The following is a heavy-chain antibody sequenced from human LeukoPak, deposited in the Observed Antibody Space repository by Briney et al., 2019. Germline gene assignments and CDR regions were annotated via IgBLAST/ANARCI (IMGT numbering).Heavy chain of an antibody. CDR2: IYYSGNT. V-gene: IGHV4-39*07. J-gene: IGHJ4*02. CDR1: GGSISSSDYY. CDR3: AARVPPGHYSERSGYLIDY. Sequence: SETLSLTCTVSGGSISSSDYYWGCIRQSPGKGLEWIGSIYYSGNTYYNPSLKSRVTMSIDTSKNQFSLKLTSVTAADTAVYYCAARVPPGHYSERSGYLIDYWGQGTLVTVSS. D-gene: IGHD3-22*01.